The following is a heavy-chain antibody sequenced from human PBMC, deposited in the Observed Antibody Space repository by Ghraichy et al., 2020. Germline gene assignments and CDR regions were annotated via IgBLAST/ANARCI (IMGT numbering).Heavy chain of an antibody. V-gene: IGHV1-46*03. Sequence: ASVKVSCKAAGFSFSTYLTHWVRLSPGQGLERSGMISPRGGDTDYAQKFQGRVTLTRDMSTTTIYMELSSLRSEDTAVYYCARVRDAFGMDVWGQGTTVTVS. CDR1: GFSFSTYL. D-gene: IGHD2-2*01. CDR2: ISPRGGDT. J-gene: IGHJ6*02. CDR3: ARVRDAFGMDV.